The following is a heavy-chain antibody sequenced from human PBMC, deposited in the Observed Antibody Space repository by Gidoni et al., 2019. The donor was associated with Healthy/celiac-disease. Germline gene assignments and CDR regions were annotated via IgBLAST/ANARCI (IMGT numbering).Heavy chain of an antibody. Sequence: QVQLQESGQGLVEPSATLSLTCTVAGGSISSYYWRWIRQPPGKGLEWIADIYYRGSTNYNPSLKSRVTISVDTSKNQFSLKLCSVTAADTAVYYCAIAPEALLYYCMDVWGQGTTVTVSS. CDR3: AIAPEALLYYCMDV. D-gene: IGHD3-10*01. CDR1: GGSISSYY. V-gene: IGHV4-59*01. CDR2: IYYRGST. J-gene: IGHJ6*02.